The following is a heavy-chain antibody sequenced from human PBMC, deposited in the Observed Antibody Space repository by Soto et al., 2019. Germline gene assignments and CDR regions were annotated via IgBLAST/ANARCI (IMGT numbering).Heavy chain of an antibody. D-gene: IGHD5-12*01. Sequence: PSETLSLTCTVSGGSITTYYWSWIRQPPGKGLEWIGYIHYEGSTNYNPSLKSRVTILVDTSQNQFSLKLTSVTAADTAVYFCARARRWLQRGPDFDYWGQGTLVTVSS. CDR3: ARARRWLQRGPDFDY. CDR1: GGSITTYY. CDR2: IHYEGST. J-gene: IGHJ4*02. V-gene: IGHV4-59*01.